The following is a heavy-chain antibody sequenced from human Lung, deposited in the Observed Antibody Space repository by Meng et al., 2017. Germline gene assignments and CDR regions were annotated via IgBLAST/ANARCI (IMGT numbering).Heavy chain of an antibody. CDR2: INAGNGNT. D-gene: IGHD5-18*01. CDR3: ARDAAMVKGGDY. Sequence: QVQLVQSGAEGKTPGASVKASCKASGYTFSTYTMHWVREAPGQRLEWMGWINAGNGNTKFSQKFQGRVTITRDTSASTAYMELSSLRSEDTAVYYCARDAAMVKGGDYWGQGTLVTVSS. V-gene: IGHV1-3*01. CDR1: GYTFSTYT. J-gene: IGHJ4*02.